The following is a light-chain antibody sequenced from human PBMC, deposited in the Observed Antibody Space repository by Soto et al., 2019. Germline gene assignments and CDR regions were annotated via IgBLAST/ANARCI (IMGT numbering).Light chain of an antibody. Sequence: EIVMTQSPATLSVSPGERATLSCRASRTVSSNLAWYQQKPGQAPRLLIYDASTRATGIPVRFRGSGSGTQFTLTISSLQSEDSAVYYCHQYTNWLALTFGGGTKVEIK. CDR2: DAS. CDR3: HQYTNWLALT. J-gene: IGKJ4*01. V-gene: IGKV3-15*01. CDR1: RTVSSN.